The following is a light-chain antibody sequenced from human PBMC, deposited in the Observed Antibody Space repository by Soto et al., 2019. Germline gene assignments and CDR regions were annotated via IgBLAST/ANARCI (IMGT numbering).Light chain of an antibody. Sequence: QSVLTQPPSASGTPGQRVTISCSGSSSNIGSNTVSWYQQLPGTAPKLLIYTNNQRPSGVPDRFSGSKSGTSASLAISGLRSEDEADYYCATWDDSLIGDVFGSGTKLTVL. J-gene: IGLJ1*01. CDR3: ATWDDSLIGDV. V-gene: IGLV1-44*01. CDR2: TNN. CDR1: SSNIGSNT.